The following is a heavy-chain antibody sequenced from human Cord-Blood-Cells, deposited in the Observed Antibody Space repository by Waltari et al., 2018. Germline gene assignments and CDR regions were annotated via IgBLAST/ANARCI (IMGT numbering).Heavy chain of an antibody. CDR2: INPNSGGT. CDR3: ARDFQYYGGNYYYGMDV. D-gene: IGHD4-17*01. Sequence: KVSCKASGYTFTGYYMHWVRQAPGQGLEWMGWINPNSGGTNYAQKFQGRVTMTRDTSISTAYMELSRLRSDDTAVYYCARDFQYYGGNYYYGMDVWGQGTTVTVSS. V-gene: IGHV1-2*02. J-gene: IGHJ6*02. CDR1: GYTFTGYY.